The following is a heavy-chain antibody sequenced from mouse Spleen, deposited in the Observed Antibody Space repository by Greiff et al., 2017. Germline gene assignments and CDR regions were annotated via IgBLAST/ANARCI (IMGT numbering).Heavy chain of an antibody. D-gene: IGHD2-1*01. CDR3: ARSYGNDYAMDY. J-gene: IGHJ4*01. V-gene: IGHV1-80*01. Sequence: VQLQQSGAELVKPGASVKISCKASGYAFSSYWMNWVKQRPGKGLEWIGQIYPGDGDTNYNGKFKGKATLTADKSSSTAYMQLSSLTSEDSAVYFCARSYGNDYAMDYWGQGTSVTVSS. CDR1: GYAFSSYW. CDR2: IYPGDGDT.